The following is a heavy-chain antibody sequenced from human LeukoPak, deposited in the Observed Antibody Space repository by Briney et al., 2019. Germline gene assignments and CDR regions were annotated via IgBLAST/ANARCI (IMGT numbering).Heavy chain of an antibody. CDR2: INWNGGST. J-gene: IGHJ4*02. D-gene: IGHD2-2*02. Sequence: GGSLRLSCAASGFTFDDYGMSWVRQAPGKGLEWVSGINWNGGSTVYADSVKGVFTIARENAKNSLYLQMNSLRAEDTALYYCAREGIFCSSTSCYTVSLYYFDYWGQGTLVTVSS. CDR1: GFTFDDYG. V-gene: IGHV3-20*04. CDR3: AREGIFCSSTSCYTVSLYYFDY.